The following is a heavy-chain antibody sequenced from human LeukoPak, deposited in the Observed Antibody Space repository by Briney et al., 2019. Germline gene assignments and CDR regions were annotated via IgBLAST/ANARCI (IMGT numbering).Heavy chain of an antibody. CDR1: GGSISSSSYY. V-gene: IGHV4-39*07. CDR2: IYYSGST. Sequence: SETLSLTCTVSGGSISSSSYYWGWIRQPPGKGLEWIGSIYYSGSTNYNPSLKSRVTISVDTSKNQFSLKLSSVTAADTAVYYCARRLPGGWTLLDYWGQGTLVTVSS. CDR3: ARRLPGGWTLLDY. J-gene: IGHJ4*02. D-gene: IGHD3-16*01.